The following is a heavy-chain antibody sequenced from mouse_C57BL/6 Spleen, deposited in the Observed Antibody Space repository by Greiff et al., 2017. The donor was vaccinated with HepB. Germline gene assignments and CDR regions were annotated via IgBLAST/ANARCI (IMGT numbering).Heavy chain of an antibody. Sequence: EVQLQQSGPELVKPGASVKISCKASGYSFTDYNMNWVKQSNGKSLEWIGVINPNYGTTSYNQKFKGKATLTVDQSSSTAYMQLNSLTSEDSAVYYCARSSRQLRLLGDFAYWGKGTLVTVSA. V-gene: IGHV1-39*01. CDR1: GYSFTDYN. D-gene: IGHD3-2*02. CDR2: INPNYGTT. J-gene: IGHJ3*01. CDR3: ARSSRQLRLLGDFAY.